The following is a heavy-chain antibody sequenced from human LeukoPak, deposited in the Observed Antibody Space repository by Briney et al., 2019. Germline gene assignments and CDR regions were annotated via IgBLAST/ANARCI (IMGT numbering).Heavy chain of an antibody. CDR1: GYTFTSHS. D-gene: IGHD6-19*01. CDR3: ARDPSNSSGRYDHFDY. J-gene: IGHJ4*02. Sequence: ASVKVSCKASGYTFTSHSISWVRQAPGQGLELMGWISAYNGDTKYAQNFQGRVTMTTDASTTTAYMELRSLTSDDTAVYYCARDPSNSSGRYDHFDYWGQGTLVTVSS. CDR2: ISAYNGDT. V-gene: IGHV1-18*01.